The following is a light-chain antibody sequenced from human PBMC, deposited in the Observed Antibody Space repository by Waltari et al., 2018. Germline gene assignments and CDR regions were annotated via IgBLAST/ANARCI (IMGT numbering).Light chain of an antibody. J-gene: IGKJ3*01. CDR3: QQRSNWPVT. CDR1: QSVGSS. CDR2: DAS. V-gene: IGKV3-11*01. Sequence: EIVLTQSPVPVSLAQGEKTTLPCGASQSVGSSLAWYQQKPGQAPRLLIYDASNRATGIPPRFSGSGSGTDFTLTISSLEPEDFAVYYCQQRSNWPVTFGPGTKVDIK.